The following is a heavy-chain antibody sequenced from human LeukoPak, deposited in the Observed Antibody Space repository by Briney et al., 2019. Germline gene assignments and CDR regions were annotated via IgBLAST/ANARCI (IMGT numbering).Heavy chain of an antibody. D-gene: IGHD4-17*01. CDR2: IYTSGST. CDR1: GGSISSNY. J-gene: IGHJ2*01. CDR3: ARTVTVTTSWCYFDL. Sequence: SETLSLTCTVSGGSISSNYWSWIRQPAGKGLEWIGRIYTSGSTNYNPYLKSRVTMSLDTSKNQLSLKLSSVTAADTAVYYCARTVTVTTSWCYFDLWGRGTLVTVSS. V-gene: IGHV4-4*07.